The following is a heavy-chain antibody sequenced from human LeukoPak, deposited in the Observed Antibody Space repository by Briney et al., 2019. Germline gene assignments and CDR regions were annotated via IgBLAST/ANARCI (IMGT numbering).Heavy chain of an antibody. CDR3: AKGTGYSSSWYDY. CDR1: GFTFSSYG. Sequence: GGSLGLSCAASGFTFSSYGMSWVRQAPGKGLEWVSAISGSGGSTYYADSVKGRFTISRDNSKNTLYLQMNSLRAEDTAVYYCAKGTGYSSSWYDYWGQGTLVTVSS. D-gene: IGHD6-13*01. J-gene: IGHJ4*02. V-gene: IGHV3-23*01. CDR2: ISGSGGST.